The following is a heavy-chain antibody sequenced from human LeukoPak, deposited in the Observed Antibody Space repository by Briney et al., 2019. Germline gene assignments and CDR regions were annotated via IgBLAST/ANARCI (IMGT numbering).Heavy chain of an antibody. CDR3: AKDMGAQDAFDI. D-gene: IGHD1-26*01. J-gene: IGHJ3*02. CDR1: GYTFTGYY. V-gene: IGHV1-2*06. Sequence: ASVKVSCKASGYTFTGYYIHWVRQAPGQGLEWMGRMSPDSGGTNYAQKYQGRVTLTRDTSIGTAYMEVTRLRSDDTAVYYCAKDMGAQDAFDIWGQGTMVTVSS. CDR2: MSPDSGGT.